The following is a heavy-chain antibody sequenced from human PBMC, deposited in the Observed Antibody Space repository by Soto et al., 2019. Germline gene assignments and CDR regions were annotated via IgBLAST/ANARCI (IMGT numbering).Heavy chain of an antibody. D-gene: IGHD2-2*01. CDR3: TKGYCISSTCYRSWFYP. J-gene: IGHJ5*02. CDR2: ISHSGSI. V-gene: IGHV4-39*01. Sequence: SETLSLTCTASCGSISSNIYYWGWIRQPPGKGLEWIGSISHSGSIYYNPSLKSRVTLSVDTSTNQFSLNLRSVTAADTAVYYCTKGYCISSTCYRSWFYPWGQGTLVTVSS. CDR1: CGSISSNIYY.